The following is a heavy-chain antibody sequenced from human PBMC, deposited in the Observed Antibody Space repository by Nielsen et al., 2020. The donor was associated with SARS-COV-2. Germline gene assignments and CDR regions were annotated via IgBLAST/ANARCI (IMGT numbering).Heavy chain of an antibody. D-gene: IGHD3-22*01. Sequence: GGSLRLSCAASGFTFDDYGMSWVRQAPGKGLEWVSGINWNGGSTGYADSVKGRFTISRDNAKNSLYLQMNSLRAEDTALYHCARVYYYDSSEHAFDIWGQGTMVTVSS. J-gene: IGHJ3*02. CDR2: INWNGGST. CDR1: GFTFDDYG. CDR3: ARVYYYDSSEHAFDI. V-gene: IGHV3-20*01.